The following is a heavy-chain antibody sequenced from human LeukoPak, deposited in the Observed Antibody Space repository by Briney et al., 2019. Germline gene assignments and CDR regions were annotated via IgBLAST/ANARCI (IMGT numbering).Heavy chain of an antibody. V-gene: IGHV3-7*01. CDR2: IKQDGSEK. CDR3: ARDPELRITMVRGVTDY. D-gene: IGHD3-10*01. Sequence: GGSLRLSCAASGFTFSSYWMSWVRQAPGKGLEWVANIKQDGSEKYYVDSVKGRFTISRDNAKNSLYLQMNSLRAEDTAVYYCARDPELRITMVRGVTDYWGQGTLVTVSS. J-gene: IGHJ4*02. CDR1: GFTFSSYW.